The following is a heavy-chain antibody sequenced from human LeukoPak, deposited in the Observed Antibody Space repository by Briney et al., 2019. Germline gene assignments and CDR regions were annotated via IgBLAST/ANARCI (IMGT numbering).Heavy chain of an antibody. CDR1: GGSISSGSYH. J-gene: IGHJ4*02. Sequence: SETLSLTCTVSGGSISSGSYHWSWIRQPAGKGLEWLGRIYTSGSTNYNPSLKSRVTISGDTSKNQFSLKLSSVTAADTAVYYCARLRDGYNGGGVDYWGQGTLVTVSS. CDR2: IYTSGST. CDR3: ARLRDGYNGGGVDY. V-gene: IGHV4-61*02. D-gene: IGHD5-24*01.